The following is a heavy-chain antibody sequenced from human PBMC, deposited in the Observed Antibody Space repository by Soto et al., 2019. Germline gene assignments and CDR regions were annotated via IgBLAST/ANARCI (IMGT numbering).Heavy chain of an antibody. Sequence: QVQLVQSGAEVKKPGSSVKVSCKASGGTFSSYAISWVRQAPGQGLEWMGGIIPIFGTANYAQKFQGRVTFTADESTSTAYMELSSLRSEDTAVYYCARRCYYYDSSGCLNWFDPWGQGTLVTVSS. CDR2: IIPIFGTA. J-gene: IGHJ5*02. D-gene: IGHD3-22*01. CDR1: GGTFSSYA. CDR3: ARRCYYYDSSGCLNWFDP. V-gene: IGHV1-69*01.